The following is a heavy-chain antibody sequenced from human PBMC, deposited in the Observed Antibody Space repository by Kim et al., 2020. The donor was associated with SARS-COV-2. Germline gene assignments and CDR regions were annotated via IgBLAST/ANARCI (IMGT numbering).Heavy chain of an antibody. CDR2: IWHDGSNK. Sequence: GGSLRLSCAASGFTFSSYGMHWVRQAPGKGLEWVAVIWHDGSNKYYADSVKGRFTISRDNSKNTLYLQMNSLRAEDTAVYYCAKGYYGSGSYARAFDIWGQGTMVTVSS. V-gene: IGHV3-33*06. D-gene: IGHD3-10*01. CDR1: GFTFSSYG. J-gene: IGHJ3*02. CDR3: AKGYYGSGSYARAFDI.